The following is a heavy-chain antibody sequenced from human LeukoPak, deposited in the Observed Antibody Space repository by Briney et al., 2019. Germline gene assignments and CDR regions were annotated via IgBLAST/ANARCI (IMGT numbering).Heavy chain of an antibody. D-gene: IGHD3-3*01. J-gene: IGHJ4*02. Sequence: SETLSLTCTVSGGSISSSSYYWGWIRQPPGKGLEWIGSIYYSGSTYYNSSLKSRVTISIDTSRNQFSLKLSSVTAADAAMYYCARMYYDPYYIDYWGQGILVTVSS. V-gene: IGHV4-39*07. CDR2: IYYSGST. CDR1: GGSISSSSYY. CDR3: ARMYYDPYYIDY.